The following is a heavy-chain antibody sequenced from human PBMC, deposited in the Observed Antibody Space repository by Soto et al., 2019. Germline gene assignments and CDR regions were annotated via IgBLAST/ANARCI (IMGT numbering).Heavy chain of an antibody. CDR2: IITSGSDT. J-gene: IGHJ4*02. V-gene: IGHV3-21*01. CDR3: ARDPTQGDYLDF. CDR1: GFTFSAYH. Sequence: GGSLRLSCAASGFTFSAYHMNWVRQAPGRGLEWVSSIITSGSDTYYVDSLKGRFTISRDNAKNSLYLQMNSLRVEDTAVYYCARDPTQGDYLDFWGRGTLVTVSS.